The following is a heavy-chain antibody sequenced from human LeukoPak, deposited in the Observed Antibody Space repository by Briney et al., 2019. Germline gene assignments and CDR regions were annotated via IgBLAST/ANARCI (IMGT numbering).Heavy chain of an antibody. J-gene: IGHJ4*02. CDR1: GFTFNNYA. Sequence: PGGSLRLSCTVSGFTFNNYAMNWVRQAPGKGLEWASVISSDGGRTDYADSVKGRFTISRDNPKNTLYLQMNSLRAEDTAVYYCAKDRAYYYNRSGYNEYWGQGTLVTVSS. CDR3: AKDRAYYYNRSGYNEY. CDR2: ISSDGGRT. D-gene: IGHD3-22*01. V-gene: IGHV3-23*01.